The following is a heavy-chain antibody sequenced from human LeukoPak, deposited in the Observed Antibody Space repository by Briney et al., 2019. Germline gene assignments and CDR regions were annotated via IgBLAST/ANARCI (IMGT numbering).Heavy chain of an antibody. CDR1: GYTFTSYG. CDR3: ARVPLDDYGDYWFNP. D-gene: IGHD4-17*01. J-gene: IGHJ5*02. CDR2: ISAYNGNT. Sequence: ASVKVSCKASGYTFTSYGISWVRQAPGQGLEWMGWISAYNGNTNYAQKLQGRVTITTDTSTSTAYMELRSLRSDDTAVYYCARVPLDDYGDYWFNPWGQGTLVTVSS. V-gene: IGHV1-18*01.